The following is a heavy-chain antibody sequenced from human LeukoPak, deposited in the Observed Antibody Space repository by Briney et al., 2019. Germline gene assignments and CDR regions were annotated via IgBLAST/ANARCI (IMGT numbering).Heavy chain of an antibody. D-gene: IGHD6-19*01. J-gene: IGHJ4*02. CDR1: GFTFSTYW. CDR3: ARDSRAYSSDWDVDH. V-gene: IGHV3-7*01. CDR2: IKQDGSEK. Sequence: GGSLRLSCAASGFTFSTYWMSWVRQTPGKGLEWVANIKQDGSEKHYLDSVKGRFTISRDNAKNSLYLQMNSLRAEDTAVYYCARDSRAYSSDWDVDHWGQGTLVTVSS.